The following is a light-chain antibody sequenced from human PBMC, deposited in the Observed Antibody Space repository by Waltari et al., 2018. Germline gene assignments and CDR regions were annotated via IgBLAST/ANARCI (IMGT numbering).Light chain of an antibody. CDR2: GAS. J-gene: IGKJ1*01. Sequence: IVLTQSPGTLFLSPGEGATLSCRASQSVSRTLAWYQQKPGQAPRLRSYGASSRATGIPDRFSGSGSGTDFSLTISRLEPDDSAVYFCQHYVSLPATFGQGTKVEIK. CDR1: QSVSRT. CDR3: QHYVSLPAT. V-gene: IGKV3-20*01.